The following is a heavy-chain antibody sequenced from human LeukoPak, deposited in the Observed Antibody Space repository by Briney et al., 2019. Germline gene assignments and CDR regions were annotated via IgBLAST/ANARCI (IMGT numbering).Heavy chain of an antibody. D-gene: IGHD2-2*01. CDR2: IKQDGSEK. CDR1: GLTFSSYW. V-gene: IGHV3-7*01. CDR3: ARDRYCSSTSCWGYYMDV. Sequence: GGSLRLSCAASGLTFSSYWMSWVRQAPGKGLEWVANIKQDGSEKYYVDSVKGRFTISRDSAKNSLYLQMNSLRAEDTAVYYCARDRYCSSTSCWGYYMDVWGKGTTVTVSS. J-gene: IGHJ6*03.